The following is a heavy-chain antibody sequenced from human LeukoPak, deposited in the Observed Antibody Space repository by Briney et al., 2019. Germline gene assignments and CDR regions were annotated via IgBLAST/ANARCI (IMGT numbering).Heavy chain of an antibody. CDR1: GGSFSGYY. J-gene: IGHJ3*02. CDR2: INHSGST. CDR3: ARGGGSGYSSANDAFDI. V-gene: IGHV4-34*01. D-gene: IGHD3-22*01. Sequence: SETLSLTCAVYGGSFSGYYWSWIRQPPGKGLEWIGEINHSGSTNYNPSLKSRVTISVDTSKNQFSLKLNSVTAADTAVYYCARGGGSGYSSANDAFDIWGQGTMVTVSS.